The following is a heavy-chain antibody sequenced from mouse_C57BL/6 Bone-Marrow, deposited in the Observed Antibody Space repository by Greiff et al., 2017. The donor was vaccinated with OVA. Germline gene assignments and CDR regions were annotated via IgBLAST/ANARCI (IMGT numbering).Heavy chain of an antibody. CDR2: IYPGSGYT. CDR1: GYTFTSYG. V-gene: IGHV1-81*01. J-gene: IGHJ3*01. Sequence: VQLQQSGAELVRPGASVKLSCKASGYTFTSYGISWVKQRTGQGLEWIGEIYPGSGYTYYNEKFKGKATLPADKSSRTAYVELRNLTSEDSAVYVCVSQTYWFDYWGQGTPVTVSA. CDR3: VSQTYWFDY.